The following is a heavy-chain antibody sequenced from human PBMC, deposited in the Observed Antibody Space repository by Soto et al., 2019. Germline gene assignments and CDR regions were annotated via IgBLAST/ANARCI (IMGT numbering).Heavy chain of an antibody. CDR3: AKDRRAGGNSAFYFDF. D-gene: IGHD3-16*01. J-gene: IGHJ4*02. Sequence: SLRLSCAASGFKFSNYVMSWVRQAPGKGLEWVSLISATGGGTYYADSVKGRFTISRDNSHNTLYLQVHSLTAEDTAVYYCAKDRRAGGNSAFYFDFWGQGAQVTVSS. V-gene: IGHV3-23*01. CDR1: GFKFSNYV. CDR2: ISATGGGT.